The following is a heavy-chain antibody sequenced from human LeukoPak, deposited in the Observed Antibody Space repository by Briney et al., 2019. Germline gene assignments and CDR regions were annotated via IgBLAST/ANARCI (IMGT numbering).Heavy chain of an antibody. V-gene: IGHV4-34*01. Sequence: SETLSLTCAVYGGSFSGYYWSWIRQPPGKGLEWIGEINHSGSTNYNPSLKSRVTISVDTSKNQFSLKLSSVTAADTAVYYCARGKYGSGSYYPPRPFDYWGQGTLVTVSS. J-gene: IGHJ4*02. CDR2: INHSGST. CDR1: GGSFSGYY. D-gene: IGHD3-10*01. CDR3: ARGKYGSGSYYPPRPFDY.